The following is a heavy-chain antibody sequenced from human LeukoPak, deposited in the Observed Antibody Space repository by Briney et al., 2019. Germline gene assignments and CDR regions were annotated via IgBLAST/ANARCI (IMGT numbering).Heavy chain of an antibody. V-gene: IGHV3-73*01. CDR1: GFTFSGSA. Sequence: PGGSLRLSCAASGFTFSGSAMPWVRQASGKGLEWVGRIRSKANSYATAYAASVKGRFTISRDDSKNTAYLQMNSLKTEDTAVYYCTARVSVGYFDYWGQGTLVTVSS. CDR2: IRSKANSYAT. D-gene: IGHD4-17*01. CDR3: TARVSVGYFDY. J-gene: IGHJ4*03.